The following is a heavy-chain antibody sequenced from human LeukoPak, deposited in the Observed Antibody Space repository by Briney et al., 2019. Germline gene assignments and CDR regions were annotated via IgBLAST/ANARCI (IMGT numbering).Heavy chain of an antibody. Sequence: GASVKVSCKASRGTFSSYAISWVRQAPGQGLEWMGWINTNTGNPTYAQGFTGRFVFSLDTSVSTAYLQISSLKAEDTAVYYCARDHVKLGSTFHPFDAFDVWGQGTLVTVSS. V-gene: IGHV7-4-1*02. CDR1: RGTFSSYA. CDR3: ARDHVKLGSTFHPFDAFDV. CDR2: INTNTGNP. D-gene: IGHD2/OR15-2a*01. J-gene: IGHJ3*01.